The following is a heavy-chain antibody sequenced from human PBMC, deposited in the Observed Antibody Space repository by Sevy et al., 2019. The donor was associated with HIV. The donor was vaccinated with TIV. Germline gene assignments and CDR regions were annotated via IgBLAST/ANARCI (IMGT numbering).Heavy chain of an antibody. J-gene: IGHJ6*03. CDR2: IWYDGSNK. V-gene: IGHV3-33*06. D-gene: IGHD5-12*01. Sequence: GGSLRLSCAASGFTFSSYGMHWVRQAPGKWLEWVAVIWYDGSNKYYADSVKGRFTISRDNSKNTLYLQMNSLRAEDTAVYYCAKDENSGYDSRRYYYYYYYMDVWGKGTTVTVSS. CDR3: AKDENSGYDSRRYYYYYYYMDV. CDR1: GFTFSSYG.